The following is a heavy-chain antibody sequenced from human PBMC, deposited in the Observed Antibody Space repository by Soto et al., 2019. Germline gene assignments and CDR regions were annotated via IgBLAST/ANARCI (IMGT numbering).Heavy chain of an antibody. CDR2: IRFDGTNS. V-gene: IGHV3-30*02. CDR1: GFTFSSYG. Sequence: QVQLVESGGGVVQPGKSLRLSCAASGFTFSSYGRQWVRQAPGKGLEWVATIRFDGTNSHYADSVRGRFTISRDNSNNTLFLQMNNLRAEDTAVYHCAKVMTTFAGVLVTTRYPLDHWGQGTLVIVSS. D-gene: IGHD3-16*02. CDR3: AKVMTTFAGVLVTTRYPLDH. J-gene: IGHJ4*02.